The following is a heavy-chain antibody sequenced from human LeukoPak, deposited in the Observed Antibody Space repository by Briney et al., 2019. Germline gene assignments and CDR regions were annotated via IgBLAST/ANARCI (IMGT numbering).Heavy chain of an antibody. CDR2: IYYSGST. Sequence: SQTLSLTCTVSGDSISSGGYYWTWIRQHPGKGLEWLGYIYYSGSTSYNPSLKSRLTISVDTSKNQFSLKLNSVTAADTAVYYCARGGGCSGGTCYFNWFDPWGQGTLVTVSS. V-gene: IGHV4-31*03. CDR3: ARGGGCSGGTCYFNWFDP. D-gene: IGHD2-15*01. CDR1: GDSISSGGYY. J-gene: IGHJ5*02.